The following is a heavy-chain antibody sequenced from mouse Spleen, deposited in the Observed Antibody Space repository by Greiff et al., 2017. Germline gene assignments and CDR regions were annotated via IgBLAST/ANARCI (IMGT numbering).Heavy chain of an antibody. D-gene: IGHD4-1*01. CDR1: GYTFTSYW. J-gene: IGHJ2*01. V-gene: IGHV1-52*01. CDR3: ARGGTGTGGDYFDY. Sequence: QVQLQQPGAELVRPGSSVKLSCKASGYTFTSYWMHWVKQRPIQGLEWIGNIDPSDSETHYNQKFKDKATLTVDKSSSTAYMQLSSLTSEDSAVYYCARGGTGTGGDYFDYWGQGTTLTVSS. CDR2: IDPSDSET.